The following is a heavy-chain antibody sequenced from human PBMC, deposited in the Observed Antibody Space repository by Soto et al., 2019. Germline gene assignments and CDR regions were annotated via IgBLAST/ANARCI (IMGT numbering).Heavy chain of an antibody. D-gene: IGHD3-16*01. CDR3: ARAHSMMILDRFDP. J-gene: IGHJ5*02. CDR1: GFKFRNYA. Sequence: GGSLRLSCAASGFKFRNYAIHWVRQAPGKGLEWLAVIWFDGSKKYYADSVKGRFTISRDNSKNTVYLDMNSLTADDSGVFYCARAHSMMILDRFDPWGHGTLVTVSS. V-gene: IGHV3-33*01. CDR2: IWFDGSKK.